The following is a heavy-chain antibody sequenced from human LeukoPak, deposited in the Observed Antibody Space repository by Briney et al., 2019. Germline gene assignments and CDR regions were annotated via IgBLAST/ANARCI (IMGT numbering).Heavy chain of an antibody. D-gene: IGHD1-26*01. CDR1: GFTFSDYS. J-gene: IGHJ1*01. CDR3: VRDLMGMGATTAYPHH. V-gene: IGHV3-21*06. CDR2: ISRSSRHA. Sequence: PGGSLRLSCAASGFTFSDYSMNWVRQAPGKGLEWVSSISRSSRHAYYAGSVKGRFTISRDDGKNSLYLQMNSLRAEDMAVYYCVRDLMGMGATTAYPHHWGQGTLVTVSS.